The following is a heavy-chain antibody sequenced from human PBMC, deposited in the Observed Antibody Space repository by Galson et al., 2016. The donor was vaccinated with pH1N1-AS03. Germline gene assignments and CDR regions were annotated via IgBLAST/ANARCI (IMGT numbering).Heavy chain of an antibody. CDR3: ARALSEQYYDILTGNDP. Sequence: RLSCAASGFIFSGYEMNWVRQAPGKGLEWVSYISSSGNTIYYADSVKGRFTISRDNAKNSLYLQMNSLRAEDTAVYYCARALSEQYYDILTGNDPWGQGTLVTVSS. J-gene: IGHJ5*02. D-gene: IGHD3-9*01. CDR2: ISSSGNTI. CDR1: GFIFSGYE. V-gene: IGHV3-48*03.